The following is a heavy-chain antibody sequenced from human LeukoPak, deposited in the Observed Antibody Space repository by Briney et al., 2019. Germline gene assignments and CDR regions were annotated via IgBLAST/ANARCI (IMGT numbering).Heavy chain of an antibody. D-gene: IGHD4-11*01. CDR2: IHYTGTT. V-gene: IGHV4-39*01. CDR3: TRRPHSYFAD. J-gene: IGHJ4*02. Sequence: SETLSLTCTVSGGSISSGGYYWSWIRQPPGKGLEWIGTIHYTGTTYYNPSLKSRVIISVDTSKNQFSLKLTSATATDTAVYYCTRRPHSYFADWGQGTLVTVSS. CDR1: GGSISSGGYY.